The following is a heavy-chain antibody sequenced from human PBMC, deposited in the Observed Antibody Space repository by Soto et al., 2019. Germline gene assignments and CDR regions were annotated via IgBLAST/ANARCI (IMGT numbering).Heavy chain of an antibody. J-gene: IGHJ5*01. CDR2: IDPSGVTT. V-gene: IGHV1-46*01. Sequence: ASVKVSCKASGYTFTSYYVHWVRQAPGQGLEWMGMIDPSGVTTSSAQKFQGRLTMTRDTSTSTVYMELRSLKSEDAAVYYCARLYIKWFDYWGQGTLVTVSS. D-gene: IGHD4-4*01. CDR1: GYTFTSYY. CDR3: ARLYIKWFDY.